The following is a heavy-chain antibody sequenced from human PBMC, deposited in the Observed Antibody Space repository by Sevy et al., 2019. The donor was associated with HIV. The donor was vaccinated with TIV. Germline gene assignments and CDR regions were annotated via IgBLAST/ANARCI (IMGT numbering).Heavy chain of an antibody. Sequence: TEILSLTCSVSGDSMNDYYWSWIRQPAGKGLEWIGRIYSSGRTNYNPSLKSRLTISVDMPKNQFSLQLSSVTAADTAVYFCARAHYFDRSGYYYGFDSWGQGILVIVSS. D-gene: IGHD3-22*01. V-gene: IGHV4-4*07. CDR1: GDSMNDYY. CDR2: IYSSGRT. CDR3: ARAHYFDRSGYYYGFDS. J-gene: IGHJ4*02.